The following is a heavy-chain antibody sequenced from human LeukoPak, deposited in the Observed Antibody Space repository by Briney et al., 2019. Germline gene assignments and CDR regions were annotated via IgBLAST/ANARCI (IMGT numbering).Heavy chain of an antibody. D-gene: IGHD6-13*01. CDR2: MNPNSGNT. Sequence: ASVKVSCKASGYTFTSYDINWARQATGQGLEWMGWMNPNSGNTGYAQKFQGRVTMTRNTSISTAYMELSSLRSEDTAVYYCARGYGGSSWYYYYYMDVWGKGTTVTVSS. CDR3: ARGYGGSSWYYYYYMDV. CDR1: GYTFTSYD. V-gene: IGHV1-8*01. J-gene: IGHJ6*03.